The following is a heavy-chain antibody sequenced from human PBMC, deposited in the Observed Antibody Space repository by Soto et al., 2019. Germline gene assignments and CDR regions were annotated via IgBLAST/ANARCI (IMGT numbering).Heavy chain of an antibody. Sequence: PSETLSLTCTVSGGSISSSSYYWGWIRQPPGKGLEWIGSIYYSGSTYYNPSLKSRVTISVDTSKNQFSLKLSSVTAADTAVYYCAIEGNLAVAGSSFDYWGQGTLVTVSS. CDR2: IYYSGST. D-gene: IGHD6-19*01. CDR1: GGSISSSSYY. J-gene: IGHJ4*02. CDR3: AIEGNLAVAGSSFDY. V-gene: IGHV4-39*01.